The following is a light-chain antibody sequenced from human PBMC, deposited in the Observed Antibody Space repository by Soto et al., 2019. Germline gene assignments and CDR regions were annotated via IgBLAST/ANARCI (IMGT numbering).Light chain of an antibody. V-gene: IGLV2-14*01. CDR2: EVT. CDR3: KSFSSSTLYV. CDR1: SSDVGGYNY. Sequence: QSALTQPASVSGSPGQSITISCIGTSSDVGGYNYVSWYQQHPGKAPKLMIYEVTNRPSGVSNRFSVSKSGDTASLIISGLQAEDEADYYCKSFSSSTLYVFGTGTKVTVL. J-gene: IGLJ1*01.